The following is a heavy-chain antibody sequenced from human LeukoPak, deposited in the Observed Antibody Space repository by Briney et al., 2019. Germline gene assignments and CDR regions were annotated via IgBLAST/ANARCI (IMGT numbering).Heavy chain of an antibody. CDR2: IYSGGTE. Sequence: PGGSLRLSCAASGFTVSTNYMSWVRQAPGKGLEWVSVIYSGGTEYYADSVKGRFTISRDNSKNTLYLQMNSLRAEDTAVYYCAKDAMIVRSFRFDPWGQGTLVTVSS. V-gene: IGHV3-53*01. CDR1: GFTVSTNY. CDR3: AKDAMIVRSFRFDP. J-gene: IGHJ5*02. D-gene: IGHD3-22*01.